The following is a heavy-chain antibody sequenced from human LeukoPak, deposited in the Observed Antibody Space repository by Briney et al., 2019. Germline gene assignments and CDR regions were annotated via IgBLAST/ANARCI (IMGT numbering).Heavy chain of an antibody. V-gene: IGHV3-23*01. J-gene: IGHJ4*02. D-gene: IGHD3-3*01. CDR3: VKGGQNYDFWRFDY. CDR2: ISGSGGST. Sequence: WGSLRLSCGASGFRFSSYAMSWVRQAPGKGLEWVSSISGSGGSTYYTDSVKGRFAISRDNSKSTLYLQMNSLGTDDTALYYCVKGGQNYDFWRFDYWGQGTLVTAPS. CDR1: GFRFSSYA.